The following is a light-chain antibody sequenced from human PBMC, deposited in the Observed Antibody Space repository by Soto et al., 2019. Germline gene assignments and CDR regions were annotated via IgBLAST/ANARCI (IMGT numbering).Light chain of an antibody. Sequence: DIQMTQSPSTLSASVGDRVTITCRASQNINIWLAWYQQKPGKAPKLLIYNAAYLESGVPSRFSGSGSGTEFHLTISSLQAEDFSIYYCQQYNGDSRGFGQGTKVELK. CDR3: QQYNGDSRG. CDR2: NAA. CDR1: QNINIW. J-gene: IGKJ1*01. V-gene: IGKV1-5*01.